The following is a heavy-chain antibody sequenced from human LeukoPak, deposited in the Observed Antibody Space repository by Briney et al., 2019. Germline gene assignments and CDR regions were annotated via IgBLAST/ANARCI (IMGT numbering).Heavy chain of an antibody. V-gene: IGHV3-30*18. D-gene: IGHD3-10*01. CDR1: GFTFSSYG. Sequence: GGSLRLSCAASGFTFSSYGMHWVRQAPGKGLEWVAVISYDGSNKYYADSVKGRFTISRDNSKNTLYLQMNSLRAEDTAVYYCAKDSIHYYGSGKAPFDYWGQGTLVTVSS. CDR3: AKDSIHYYGSGKAPFDY. J-gene: IGHJ4*02. CDR2: ISYDGSNK.